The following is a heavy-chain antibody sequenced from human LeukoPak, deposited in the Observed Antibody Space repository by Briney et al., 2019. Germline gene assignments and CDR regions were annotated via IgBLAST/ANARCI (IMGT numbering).Heavy chain of an antibody. Sequence: SETLSLTCTVSGGSISSYYWSRIRQPAGKGLEWIGRIYTSGSTNYNPSLKSRVTMSVDTSKNQFSLKLSSVTAADTAVYYCAASMVRGSFAGAFDIWGQGTMVTVSS. D-gene: IGHD3-10*01. CDR2: IYTSGST. CDR1: GGSISSYY. CDR3: AASMVRGSFAGAFDI. J-gene: IGHJ3*02. V-gene: IGHV4-4*07.